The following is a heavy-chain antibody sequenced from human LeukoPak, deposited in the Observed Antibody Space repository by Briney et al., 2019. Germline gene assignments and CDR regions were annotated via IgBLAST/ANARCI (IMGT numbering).Heavy chain of an antibody. J-gene: IGHJ5*02. Sequence: SETLSLTCAVSGGSISSYYWSWVRQPPGKGLEWIGYIYYSGSTNYNPSLKSRVTISVETSKNQFSLKLSSVIAAGTAVDYCARHPYYYDSSGLNWFDPWGQGTLVTVSS. D-gene: IGHD3-22*01. V-gene: IGHV4-59*08. CDR2: IYYSGST. CDR3: ARHPYYYDSSGLNWFDP. CDR1: GGSISSYY.